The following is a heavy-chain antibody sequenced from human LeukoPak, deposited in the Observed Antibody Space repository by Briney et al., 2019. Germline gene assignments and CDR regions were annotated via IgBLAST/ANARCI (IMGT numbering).Heavy chain of an antibody. D-gene: IGHD6-13*01. Sequence: TGGSLRLSCAASGFAFTKAWMTWVRQAPGKGLEWVGRIKSKANGGTTDYAAPVKGRFTISRDDSKNMLYLQMNSLITEDTAVYYCTTNAAVGTWEIFDYWGQGTLVTVSS. CDR1: GFAFTKAW. CDR3: TTNAAVGTWEIFDY. J-gene: IGHJ4*02. V-gene: IGHV3-15*01. CDR2: IKSKANGGTT.